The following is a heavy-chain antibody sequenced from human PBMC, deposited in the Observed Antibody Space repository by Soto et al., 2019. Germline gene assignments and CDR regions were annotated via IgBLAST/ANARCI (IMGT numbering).Heavy chain of an antibody. CDR2: ISWNSHSI. D-gene: IGHD3-16*01. V-gene: IGHV3-9*01. CDR1: GFTWTDYA. Sequence: EVQVVESGGGLVQPGRCLRISCAASGFTWTDYAIHWVRQAPGKGLYWVSGISWNSHSIGYSDSVQGRFTISRDNAKNPLYLQMNRLRPDDTALYFCAKAEDTFGCTRFDYWGQGTLVTVSS. J-gene: IGHJ4*02. CDR3: AKAEDTFGCTRFDY.